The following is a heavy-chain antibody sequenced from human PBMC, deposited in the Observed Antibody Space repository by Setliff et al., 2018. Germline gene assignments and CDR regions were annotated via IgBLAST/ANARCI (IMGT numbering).Heavy chain of an antibody. D-gene: IGHD3-10*01. J-gene: IGHJ4*02. V-gene: IGHV1-2*06. CDR1: GSTFTSYY. Sequence: GASVKVSCQASGSTFTSYYTHWVRQAPGQGLEWLGRIDPNSGGTDYAQRFQGRVTMTRDTSISTAYMELSRLRSDDPAVYCCARVGSLAPLYYGNYWGQGTLVTVSS. CDR3: ARVGSLAPLYYGNY. CDR2: IDPNSGGT.